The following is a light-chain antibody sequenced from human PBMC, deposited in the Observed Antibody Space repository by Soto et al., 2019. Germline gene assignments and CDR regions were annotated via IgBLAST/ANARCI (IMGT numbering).Light chain of an antibody. CDR2: KAS. Sequence: IQMTTSPSALSETVGDRVIITCLASQAISNWLAWYQQKPGKAPKLLIYKASTLESGVPSRFSGSGSGTEFTLTIGSLQPDDFATYYCQHYFGYLWTFGQGTKVDI. J-gene: IGKJ1*01. V-gene: IGKV1-5*03. CDR1: QAISNW. CDR3: QHYFGYLWT.